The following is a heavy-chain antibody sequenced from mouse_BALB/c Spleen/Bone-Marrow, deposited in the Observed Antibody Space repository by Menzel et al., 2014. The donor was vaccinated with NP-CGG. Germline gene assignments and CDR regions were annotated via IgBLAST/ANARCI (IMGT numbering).Heavy chain of an antibody. V-gene: IGHV14-3*02. Sequence: EVKLMESGAELVKPGASVKLSCTASGFNIKDTYMHWVKQRPEQGLEWIGRIDPANGNTKYDPKSQGKATITADTSSNTAYLQLSSLTSEDTAVYYCARNGYYVYYYAMDYWGQGTSVTVSS. D-gene: IGHD2-3*01. J-gene: IGHJ4*01. CDR2: IDPANGNT. CDR1: GFNIKDTY. CDR3: ARNGYYVYYYAMDY.